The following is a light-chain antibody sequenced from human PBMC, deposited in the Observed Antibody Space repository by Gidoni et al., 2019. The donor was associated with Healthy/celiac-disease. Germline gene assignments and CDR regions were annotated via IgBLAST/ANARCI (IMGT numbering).Light chain of an antibody. V-gene: IGKV1-33*01. CDR2: DAS. J-gene: IGKJ2*01. CDR1: QDISNY. CDR3: QQYDNLPPYT. Sequence: DIQMNQSPSSLSASVGDSVTITCQASQDISNYLNWYQQKPGKAPKLLIYDASNLETGVPSRFSGSGSGTDFTFTISSLQPEDIATYYCQQYDNLPPYTFGQGTKLEIK.